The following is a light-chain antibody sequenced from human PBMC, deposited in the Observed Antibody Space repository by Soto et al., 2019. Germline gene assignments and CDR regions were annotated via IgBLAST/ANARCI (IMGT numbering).Light chain of an antibody. V-gene: IGLV2-8*01. Sequence: QSALTQPPSASGSPGQSGTISCTGTSSDIGGYNYVSWYQQHPGKAPKLIIYDVSKRPSGVPDRFSGSKSGNTASLTVSGLQAEDEADYYCTSYAGSNNLVFAGGTKLTVL. CDR3: TSYAGSNNLV. CDR1: SSDIGGYNY. J-gene: IGLJ3*02. CDR2: DVS.